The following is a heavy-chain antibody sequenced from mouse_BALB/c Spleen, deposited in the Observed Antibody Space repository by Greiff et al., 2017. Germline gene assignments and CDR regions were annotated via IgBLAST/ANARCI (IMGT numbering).Heavy chain of an antibody. V-gene: IGHV1-15*01. Sequence: VQLQQSGPELEKPGASVKISCKASGYTFTDYEMHWVKQTPVHGLEWIGAIDPETGGTAYNQKFKGKATLTADKSSSTAYMELRSLTSEDSAVYYCTDGYDGFDYWGQGTTLTVSS. D-gene: IGHD2-2*01. CDR1: GYTFTDYE. CDR2: IDPETGGT. J-gene: IGHJ2*01. CDR3: TDGYDGFDY.